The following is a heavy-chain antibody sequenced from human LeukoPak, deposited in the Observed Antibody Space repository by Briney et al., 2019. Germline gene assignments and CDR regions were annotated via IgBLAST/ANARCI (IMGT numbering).Heavy chain of an antibody. V-gene: IGHV3-33*01. CDR3: ARDRETWYFDF. J-gene: IGHJ4*02. CDR1: AFTFSSFG. Sequence: PGGSLRLSCEASAFTFSSFGMHWVRQAPGKGPEWVAVIWYDGSNKYYADSVEGQFTISRDNSKNTLYLQMNSLRAEDTAVYYCARDRETWYFDFWGQGTLGTVSS. CDR2: IWYDGSNK.